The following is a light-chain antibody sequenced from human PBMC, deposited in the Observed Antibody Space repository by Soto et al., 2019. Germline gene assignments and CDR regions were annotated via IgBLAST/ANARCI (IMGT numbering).Light chain of an antibody. V-gene: IGLV2-14*01. Sequence: QSALTQPASVSGSPGQSITISCTGSSSDIGGYNYVSWYQQHPGKAPKLMISEVSNRPSGISDRFSGSKSGNPSSLTIAGRQVEDESYYYCSSYATTITHTHVIFGGGTKLTVL. CDR2: EVS. J-gene: IGLJ2*01. CDR3: SSYATTITHTHVI. CDR1: SSDIGGYNY.